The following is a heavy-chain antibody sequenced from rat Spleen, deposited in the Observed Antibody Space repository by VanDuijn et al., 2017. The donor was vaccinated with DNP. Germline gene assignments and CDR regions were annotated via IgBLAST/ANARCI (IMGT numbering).Heavy chain of an antibody. D-gene: IGHD1-3*01. CDR3: VTHGGGSFPALFDY. CDR2: ICPSGGNT. V-gene: IGHV5-25*01. J-gene: IGHJ2*01. CDR1: GFTFSNYD. Sequence: EVQLVESGGGLVQPGRSLKLSCAASGFTFSNYDMAWVRQAPTKGLEWVASICPSGGNTYYRDSVKGRFTISRDNAKSTLYLQMDSLRSKDTATYYCVTHGGGSFPALFDYWGQGVMVTVSS.